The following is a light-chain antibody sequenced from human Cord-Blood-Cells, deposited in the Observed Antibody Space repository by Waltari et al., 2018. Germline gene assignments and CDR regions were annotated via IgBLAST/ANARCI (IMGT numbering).Light chain of an antibody. CDR2: NAS. V-gene: IGKV1-5*03. J-gene: IGKJ2*01. Sequence: DIQMTQSPSTLSASVGDRVTINCRASQSISSWVAWYQQKPGKAPKLLIYNASSLESGVPSRFSGSGSGTEFTRTISSLQPDDFATYYCQQYNSYLDTFGQGTKLEIK. CDR3: QQYNSYLDT. CDR1: QSISSW.